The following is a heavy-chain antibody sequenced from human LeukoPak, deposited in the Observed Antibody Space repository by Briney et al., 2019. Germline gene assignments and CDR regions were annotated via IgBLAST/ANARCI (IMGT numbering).Heavy chain of an antibody. J-gene: IGHJ5*02. CDR1: GFTFSSYA. CDR3: AKDFDRRGDCSSTSCYGLPFWFDP. D-gene: IGHD2-2*01. CDR2: ISGSGGST. V-gene: IGHV3-23*01. Sequence: GGSLRLSCAASGFTFSSYAMSWVRQAPGKGLEWVSAISGSGGSTYYADSVKGRFTISRDNSKNTLYLQMNSLRAEDTAVYYCAKDFDRRGDCSSTSCYGLPFWFDPWGQGTLVTVSS.